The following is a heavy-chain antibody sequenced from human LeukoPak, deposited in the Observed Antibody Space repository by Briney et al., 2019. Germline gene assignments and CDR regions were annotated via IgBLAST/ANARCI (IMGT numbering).Heavy chain of an antibody. J-gene: IGHJ4*02. CDR1: GGFFSGYF. D-gene: IGHD1-26*01. CDR2: ISHSGST. Sequence: SETLSLTCAVYGGFFSGYFWSYIRQPPGKGLEWLGEISHSGSTNYSPSLKSRVTISVDTSKNQFSLKLSSVTAADTAVYYCARALHGGSYFLDYWGQGSLVTVSS. V-gene: IGHV4-34*01. CDR3: ARALHGGSYFLDY.